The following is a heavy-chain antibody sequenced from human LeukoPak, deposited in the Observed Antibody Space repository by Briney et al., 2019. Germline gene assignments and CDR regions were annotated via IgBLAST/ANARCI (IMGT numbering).Heavy chain of an antibody. V-gene: IGHV3-48*04. D-gene: IGHD3-3*01. CDR1: GFTFSSYS. Sequence: GGSLRLSCAASGFTFSSYSMNWVRQAPGKGLEWVSYISSSSSTIYYADSVKGRFTISRDNAKNSLYLQMNSLRAEDTAVYYCARDTDLYYDFWSGYRIDAFDIWGQGTMVTVSS. CDR3: ARDTDLYYDFWSGYRIDAFDI. CDR2: ISSSSSTI. J-gene: IGHJ3*02.